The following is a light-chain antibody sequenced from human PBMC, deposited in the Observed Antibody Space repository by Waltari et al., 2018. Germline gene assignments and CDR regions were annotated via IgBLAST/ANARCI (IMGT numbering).Light chain of an antibody. CDR3: CSYAGRATWA. J-gene: IGLJ3*02. CDR1: SSDVGGYDY. Sequence: QSALTQPRSVSGSPGHSVTISCTGTSSDVGGYDYVSWYQQHPGKAPKPVIYDVNKRPSGVPDRFSGSKAGNTASLTISGLQADDEADYNCCSYAGRATWAFGGGTKLTVL. CDR2: DVN. V-gene: IGLV2-11*01.